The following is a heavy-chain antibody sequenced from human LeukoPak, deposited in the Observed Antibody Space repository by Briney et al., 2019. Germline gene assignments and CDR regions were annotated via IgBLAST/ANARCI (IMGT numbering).Heavy chain of an antibody. CDR2: INHSGST. J-gene: IGHJ4*02. Sequence: PSETLSLTCAVYGGSFSGYYWSWIRQPPGKGLEWIGEINHSGSTNYNPSLKSRVTISVDTSKNQFSLKLSSVTAADTAVYYCAGYRSGVFDSWGQGILVTVSS. CDR1: GGSFSGYY. CDR3: AGYRSGVFDS. D-gene: IGHD6-19*01. V-gene: IGHV4-34*01.